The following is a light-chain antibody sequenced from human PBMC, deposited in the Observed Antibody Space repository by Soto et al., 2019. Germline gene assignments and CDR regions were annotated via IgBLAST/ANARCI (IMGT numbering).Light chain of an antibody. Sequence: EVVLAQSPGPLSMSPGYRATLSCRPSQSVPGSDVAWYQQKPGQAPRLLIYDVSSRATGTPERFSGSGSGTDFTLNIGRLETEDFAVYYCKQYGTSPLTFGRGTKVDIK. J-gene: IGKJ4*01. CDR2: DVS. V-gene: IGKV3-20*01. CDR1: QSVPGSD. CDR3: KQYGTSPLT.